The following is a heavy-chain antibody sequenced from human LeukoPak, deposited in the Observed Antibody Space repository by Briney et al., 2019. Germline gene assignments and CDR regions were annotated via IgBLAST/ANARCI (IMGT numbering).Heavy chain of an antibody. Sequence: SVKVSCKASGYIFTGYFMRWVRQAPGQGLEWMGRIIPIFGTANYAQKFQGRVTITTDESTSTAYMELSSLRSEDTAVYYCAREIAAAALGGVFVYYYMDVWGKGTVVTVSS. D-gene: IGHD6-13*01. V-gene: IGHV1-69*05. CDR3: AREIAAAALGGVFVYYYMDV. CDR2: IIPIFGTA. J-gene: IGHJ6*03. CDR1: GYIFTGYF.